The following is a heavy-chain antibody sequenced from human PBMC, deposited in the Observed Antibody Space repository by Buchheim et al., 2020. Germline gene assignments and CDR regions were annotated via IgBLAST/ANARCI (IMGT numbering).Heavy chain of an antibody. CDR2: INWNGGSK. D-gene: IGHD3-22*01. Sequence: EVQLVESGGGVVRPGGSLRLSCAASGFTFDDYGMSWVRQAPGKGLEWVSGINWNGGSKGYADSVKGRFTIPRNNAKHSLYLQMNSLRAEDTALYYCARVTYYYDSSGYYYYYGMDVWGQGTT. CDR1: GFTFDDYG. V-gene: IGHV3-20*04. CDR3: ARVTYYYDSSGYYYYYGMDV. J-gene: IGHJ6*02.